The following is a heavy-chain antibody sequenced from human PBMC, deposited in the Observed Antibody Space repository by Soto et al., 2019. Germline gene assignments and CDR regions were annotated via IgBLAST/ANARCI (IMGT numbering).Heavy chain of an antibody. D-gene: IGHD3-10*01. V-gene: IGHV3-7*02. CDR2: IHLDGSEK. J-gene: IGHJ3*01. Sequence: GGSLRLSCAASGFTFSDYWMSWVRQTPGKGLEWVGNIHLDGSEKYYAGFVKGRFTFSRDNVKNSLYLQMNSLRAEDTGVYYCARGDRGGFDLSGQGIMVTVSS. CDR1: GFTFSDYW. CDR3: ARGDRGGFDL.